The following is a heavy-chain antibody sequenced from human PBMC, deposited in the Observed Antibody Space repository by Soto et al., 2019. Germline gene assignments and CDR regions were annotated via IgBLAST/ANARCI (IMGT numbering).Heavy chain of an antibody. D-gene: IGHD5-12*01. V-gene: IGHV1-18*01. Sequence: QVQLVQSGAEVKKPGASVKVSCKASGYTFTSYGISWVRQAPGQGLEWMGWISAYNGNTNYAQKLQGRVTMTTDTSTSTADMELRSLRSDDTAVYSCARQRNPGYDYGYYYYGMDVWGQGTTVTVSS. CDR3: ARQRNPGYDYGYYYYGMDV. J-gene: IGHJ6*02. CDR1: GYTFTSYG. CDR2: ISAYNGNT.